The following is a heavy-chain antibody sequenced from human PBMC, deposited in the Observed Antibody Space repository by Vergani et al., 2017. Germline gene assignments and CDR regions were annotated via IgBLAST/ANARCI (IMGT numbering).Heavy chain of an antibody. CDR2: IWYDGSNK. CDR3: ERGVGRYYYYMDV. D-gene: IGHD2-15*01. Sequence: QVQLVESGGGVVQPGRSLRLSCAASGFTFSSYGMHWVRQAPGKGLEWVAVIWYDGSNKYYADSVKGRFTISRDNSKNTLYLQMNSLRAEDTAVYYCERGVGRYYYYMDVWGKGTTVTVSS. V-gene: IGHV3-33*01. CDR1: GFTFSSYG. J-gene: IGHJ6*03.